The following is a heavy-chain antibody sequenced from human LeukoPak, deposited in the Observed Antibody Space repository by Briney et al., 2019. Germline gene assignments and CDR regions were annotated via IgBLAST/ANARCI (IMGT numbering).Heavy chain of an antibody. CDR3: AREPGQQLVPDVDY. Sequence: GGSLRLSCAASGFTFSRLAMTWVRQAPGKGLEWVAVISYDGSNKYYADSVKGRFTISRDNSKNTLYLQMNSLRAEDTAVYYCAREPGQQLVPDVDYWGQGTLVTVSS. D-gene: IGHD6-13*01. CDR2: ISYDGSNK. V-gene: IGHV3-30-3*01. CDR1: GFTFSRLA. J-gene: IGHJ4*02.